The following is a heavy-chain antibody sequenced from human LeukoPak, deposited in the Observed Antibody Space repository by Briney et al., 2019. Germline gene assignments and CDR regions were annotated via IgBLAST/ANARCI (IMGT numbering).Heavy chain of an antibody. J-gene: IGHJ4*02. CDR2: INPNSGGT. D-gene: IGHD3-16*01. CDR3: ARENYDYVWGSSM. CDR1: GCTFTGYY. Sequence: ASVKVSCKASGCTFTGYYMHWVRQAPGQGLEWMGRINPNSGGTNYAQKFQGRVTMTRDTSISTAYMELSRLRSDDTAVYYCARENYDYVWGSSMWGQGTLVTVSS. V-gene: IGHV1-2*06.